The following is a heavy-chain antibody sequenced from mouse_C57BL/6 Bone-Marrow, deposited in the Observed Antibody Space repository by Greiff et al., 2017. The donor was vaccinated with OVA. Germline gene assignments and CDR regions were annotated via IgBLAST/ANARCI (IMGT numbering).Heavy chain of an antibody. Sequence: QVQLQQSGAELAKPGASVKLSCKASGYTFTSYWMHWVKQRPGQGLEWIGYINPSSGYTKYNQKFKDKATLTADKSSSTAYMQMSSLTDEDSAVYYCAREVYGNFYYAMDYWGQGTSVTVSS. V-gene: IGHV1-7*01. CDR1: GYTFTSYW. J-gene: IGHJ4*01. D-gene: IGHD2-1*01. CDR2: INPSSGYT. CDR3: AREVYGNFYYAMDY.